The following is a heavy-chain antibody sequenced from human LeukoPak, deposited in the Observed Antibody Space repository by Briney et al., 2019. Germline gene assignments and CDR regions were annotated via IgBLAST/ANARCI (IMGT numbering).Heavy chain of an antibody. V-gene: IGHV4-4*07. D-gene: IGHD5-24*01. CDR2: IYTSGNT. Sequence: PSETLSLTRTVSGGSISSYYWSWLRQSAGKGLKWIGRIYTSGNTNYNPSLKSRVTMSVDTSNNHFSLNLSSVTAADTAVYYCARELRRDVYNYFDYWGQGTLVTVSS. CDR3: ARELRRDVYNYFDY. CDR1: GGSISSYY. J-gene: IGHJ4*02.